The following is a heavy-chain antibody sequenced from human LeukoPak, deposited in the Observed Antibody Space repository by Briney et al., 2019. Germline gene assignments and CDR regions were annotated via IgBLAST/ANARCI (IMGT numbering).Heavy chain of an antibody. Sequence: GGPLRLSCAASGFTFSSYWMSWVRQAPGKGLEWVANIKQDGSEKYYVDSVKGRFTISRDNAKNSLYLQMNSLRAEDTAVYYCARLRSYRLFGVVIIKGGHFDYWGQGTLVTVSS. V-gene: IGHV3-7*01. D-gene: IGHD3-3*01. CDR3: ARLRSYRLFGVVIIKGGHFDY. CDR1: GFTFSSYW. CDR2: IKQDGSEK. J-gene: IGHJ4*02.